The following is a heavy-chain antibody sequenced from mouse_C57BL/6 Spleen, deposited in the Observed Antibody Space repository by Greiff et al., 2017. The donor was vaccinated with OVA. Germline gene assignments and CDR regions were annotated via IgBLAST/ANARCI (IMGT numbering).Heavy chain of an antibody. D-gene: IGHD4-1*01. CDR3: ARYMTGDWYFDV. CDR1: GFTFTDYY. CDR2: IRNKANGYTT. J-gene: IGHJ1*03. V-gene: IGHV7-3*01. Sequence: DVHLVASGGGLVQPGGSLSLSCAASGFTFTDYYMSWVRQPPGKALEWLGFIRNKANGYTTEYRASVKGRFTISRDNSQSILYLQMNALRAEDSATYDCARYMTGDWYFDVWGTGTTVTVSS.